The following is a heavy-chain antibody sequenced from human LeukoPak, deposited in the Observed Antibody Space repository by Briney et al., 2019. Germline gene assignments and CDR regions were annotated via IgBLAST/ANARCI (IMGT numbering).Heavy chain of an antibody. J-gene: IGHJ5*02. CDR3: ARGRYSSGWYSRFDP. CDR1: GYTFTSYY. D-gene: IGHD6-19*01. V-gene: IGHV1-46*01. Sequence: GASVKVSCKASGYTFTSYYMHWVRQAPGQGLEWMGIINPSGGSTSYAQKFQGRVTMTRDMSTSTAYMELSSLRSEDTAVYYCARGRYSSGWYSRFDPWGQGTLVTVSS. CDR2: INPSGGST.